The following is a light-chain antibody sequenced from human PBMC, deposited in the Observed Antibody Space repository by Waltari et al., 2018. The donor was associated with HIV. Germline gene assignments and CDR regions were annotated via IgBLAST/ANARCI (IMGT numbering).Light chain of an antibody. V-gene: IGLV2-14*01. J-gene: IGLJ2*01. CDR3: SSYTSTSTLGVL. CDR2: EVS. Sequence: QSALTQPASVSGSPGQSITITCIGTTSDVGGYNYVSWYQQHPGEAPNLIIYEVSNRPSGVSNRFSGSKSGNTASLSIYGLQAEDEGDYYCSSYTSTSTLGVLFGGGTKLTVL. CDR1: TSDVGGYNY.